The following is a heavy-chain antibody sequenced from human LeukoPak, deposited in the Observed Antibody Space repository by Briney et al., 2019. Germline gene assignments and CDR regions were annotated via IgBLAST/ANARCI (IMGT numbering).Heavy chain of an antibody. J-gene: IGHJ4*02. V-gene: IGHV1-18*01. CDR1: DYTFTGFA. CDR3: ATFVAAAVNYFDY. Sequence: ASVKVSCKASDYTFTGFAISWVRQAPGQGLEWMGWISNYNGNTNYAQKLQGRVTMTTDSSTSTAYMELRSLRSEDTAVYYCATFVAAAVNYFDYWGQGTLVTVSS. D-gene: IGHD6-13*01. CDR2: ISNYNGNT.